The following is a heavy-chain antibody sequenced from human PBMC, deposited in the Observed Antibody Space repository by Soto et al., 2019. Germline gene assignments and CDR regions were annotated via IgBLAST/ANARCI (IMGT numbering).Heavy chain of an antibody. J-gene: IGHJ4*02. Sequence: SETLSLTCTVSGGSISSYYLSWIRQPPGKGLEWIGYIYYSGSTNYNPSLKSRVTVSRDNAKNSLFLQMNSLRPEDTALYYCAKDMKWGGMTTIHYFDSWGQGTQVTVSS. V-gene: IGHV4-59*01. CDR1: GGSISSYY. D-gene: IGHD4-17*01. CDR3: AKDMKWGGMTTIHYFDS. CDR2: IYYSGST.